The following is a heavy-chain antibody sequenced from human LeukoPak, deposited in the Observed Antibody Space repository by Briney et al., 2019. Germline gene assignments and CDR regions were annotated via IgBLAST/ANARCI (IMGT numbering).Heavy chain of an antibody. V-gene: IGHV4-39*07. D-gene: IGHD6-19*01. Sequence: PSETLSLTCIVSGGSISSSIYYWAWVRQPPGKGLEWIGTVFYNGATQYSPSLRSRVTISIDTSTNQFSLKLTSVTAADTALYYCARDQSVAGLDAFDIWGQGTMVTVSS. CDR2: VFYNGAT. CDR1: GGSISSSIYY. J-gene: IGHJ3*02. CDR3: ARDQSVAGLDAFDI.